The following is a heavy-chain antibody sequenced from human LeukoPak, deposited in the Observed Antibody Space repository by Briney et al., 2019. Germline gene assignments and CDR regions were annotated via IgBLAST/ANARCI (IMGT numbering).Heavy chain of an antibody. V-gene: IGHV4-39*07. D-gene: IGHD4-23*01. CDR3: ARGLDGGNYYYYYYYMDV. CDR1: GGSISSSSYY. Sequence: SETLSLTCSVSGGSISSSSYYWGWIRQPPGKGLQWIANVFYSGSTNYNPSLKSRVTISVDTSKNQFSLKLSSVTAADTAVYYCARGLDGGNYYYYYYYMDVWGKGTTVTVSS. J-gene: IGHJ6*03. CDR2: VFYSGST.